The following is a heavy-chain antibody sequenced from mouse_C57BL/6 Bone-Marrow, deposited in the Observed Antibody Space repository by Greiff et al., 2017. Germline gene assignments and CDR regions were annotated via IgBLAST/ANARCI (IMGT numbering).Heavy chain of an antibody. V-gene: IGHV1-56*01. D-gene: IGHD1-1*01. J-gene: IGHJ2*01. CDR1: GYTFTSHW. CDR2: IFPGSGSS. CDR3: ARSYYYGSSYDYVDY. Sequence: QVQLQQSGPELVRPGASVKISCKAPGYTFTSHWMQWVSQRPGQGLEWIGEIFPGSGSSYYNEKFTGKATLTVDTTSSAAYMQLIRLTSEDSAVYFCARSYYYGSSYDYVDYWGQGTTLTVSS.